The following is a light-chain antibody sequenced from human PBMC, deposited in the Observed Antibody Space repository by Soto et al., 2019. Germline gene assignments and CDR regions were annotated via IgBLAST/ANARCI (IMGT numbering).Light chain of an antibody. V-gene: IGKV3-11*01. CDR3: QQRSRWPPIT. Sequence: EIVLTQSPAILAVSPAERAPLSCRARQSIGNFLAWYQQKPGQPPRLLLCEASNSAAGVPARFSGSGSGTDFALTIRSLDPEDFAVYFCQQRSRWPPITVGQGTRLEIK. CDR2: EAS. CDR1: QSIGNF. J-gene: IGKJ5*01.